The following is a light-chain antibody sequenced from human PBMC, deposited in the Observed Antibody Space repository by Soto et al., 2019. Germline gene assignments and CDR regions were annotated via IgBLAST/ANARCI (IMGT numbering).Light chain of an antibody. J-gene: IGKJ5*01. V-gene: IGKV3-11*01. CDR3: QHRRD. Sequence: EIGWTQSPATLYLSPGDRATLSCRASQSVSSYLAWYQQKPGQAPRLLIYDASNRATGIPARFSGSGSGTDFTLTISSLEPEDFAVYYCQHRRDFGQGTRLEI. CDR1: QSVSSY. CDR2: DAS.